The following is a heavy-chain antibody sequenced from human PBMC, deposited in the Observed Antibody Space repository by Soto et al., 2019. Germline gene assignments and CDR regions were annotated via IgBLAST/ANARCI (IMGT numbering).Heavy chain of an antibody. Sequence: EVQLVESGGGLIQPGGSLRLSCAASGFTVSSNYMSWVRQAPGKGLEWVSVIYSGGSTYYADSVKGRFTISRDNSKNTLYLQMNSLRPEDTAVYYCARALDDILTGYPPVDGFDIWGQGTMVTVSS. D-gene: IGHD3-9*01. CDR2: IYSGGST. CDR1: GFTVSSNY. J-gene: IGHJ3*02. CDR3: ARALDDILTGYPPVDGFDI. V-gene: IGHV3-53*01.